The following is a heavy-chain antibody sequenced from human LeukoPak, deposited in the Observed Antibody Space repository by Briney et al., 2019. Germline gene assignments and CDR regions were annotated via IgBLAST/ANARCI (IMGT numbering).Heavy chain of an antibody. D-gene: IGHD3-9*01. CDR1: GFTFSSYG. CDR3: AKGRDILTGENFDY. Sequence: PGGTLRLSCAASGFTFSSYGMSWVRQAPGKGLEWVSAISGSGGSTYYADSVKGRFTISRDNSKNTLYLQMNSLRAEDTAVYYCAKGRDILTGENFDYWGQGTLVTVSS. J-gene: IGHJ4*02. V-gene: IGHV3-23*01. CDR2: ISGSGGST.